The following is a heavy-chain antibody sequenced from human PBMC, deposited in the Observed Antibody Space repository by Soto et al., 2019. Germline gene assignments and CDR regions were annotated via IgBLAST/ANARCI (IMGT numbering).Heavy chain of an antibody. CDR2: IFTRDSET. J-gene: IGHJ5*02. Sequence: GESLKISCKGPGHLFNNHWIGWVRETPGKGLEWMGLIFTRDSETKTSPSFQGHVSFSVDNSINTVYLQWTSLKTTDTGIYFCARGYFDSGHGYDLWGQGTLVTVSS. CDR3: ARGYFDSGHGYDL. CDR1: GHLFNNHW. V-gene: IGHV5-51*01. D-gene: IGHD3-10*01.